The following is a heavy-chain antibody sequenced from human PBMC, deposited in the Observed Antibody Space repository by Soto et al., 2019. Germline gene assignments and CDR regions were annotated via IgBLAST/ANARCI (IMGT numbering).Heavy chain of an antibody. CDR1: GGSFSGFY. CDR2: IDHSGSS. CDR3: ARGQGGPINVPADDFWRLGRYYYMDV. J-gene: IGHJ6*03. Sequence: QVQLQQWGAGLLKPSETLSLTCGVYGGSFSGFYWSWIRQPPGKGLEWIGEIDHSGSSNFDPSLKSLVTIPVDTSNHQFSLKVNSVTAADTAVYYCARGQGGPINVPADDFWRLGRYYYMDVWGKGTTVTVSS. V-gene: IGHV4-34*01. D-gene: IGHD3-3*01.